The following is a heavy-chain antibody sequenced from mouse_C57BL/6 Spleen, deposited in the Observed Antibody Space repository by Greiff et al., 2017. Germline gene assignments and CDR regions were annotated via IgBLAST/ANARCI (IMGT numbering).Heavy chain of an antibody. Sequence: VQLQQPGAELVRPGSSVKLSCKASGYTFTSYWMHWVKQRPIQGLEWIGNIDPSDSETHYNQKFKDKATLTVDKSSSTAYMQRSSLTSEDSAVYYCARGSNYDAMDYWGQGTSVTVSS. D-gene: IGHD2-5*01. CDR3: ARGSNYDAMDY. CDR1: GYTFTSYW. J-gene: IGHJ4*01. V-gene: IGHV1-52*01. CDR2: IDPSDSET.